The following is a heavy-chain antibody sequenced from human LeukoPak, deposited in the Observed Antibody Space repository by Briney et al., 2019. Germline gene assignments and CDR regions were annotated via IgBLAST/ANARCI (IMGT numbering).Heavy chain of an antibody. CDR2: INRDGSST. D-gene: IGHD2-2*01. Sequence: PGGSLRLSCAASGFTFSSYWMNWVRQAPGKGLVWVSRINRDGSSTNYADSVKGRFTISRDNAKNTLYLQMNSLRAEDTAVYYCARPYCNSTSCYDFDYWGQGTLVPVSS. CDR3: ARPYCNSTSCYDFDY. V-gene: IGHV3-74*01. J-gene: IGHJ4*02. CDR1: GFTFSSYW.